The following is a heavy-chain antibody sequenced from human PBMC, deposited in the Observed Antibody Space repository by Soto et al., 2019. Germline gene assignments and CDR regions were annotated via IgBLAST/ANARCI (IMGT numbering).Heavy chain of an antibody. CDR2: INPSGGST. Sequence: RASVKVSCKASGYTFTSYYMHWVRQAPGQGLEWMGIINPSGGSTSYAQKFQGRVTMTRDTSTSTVYMELSSLRSEDTAVYYCARDLPLDCSGGSCYSKIPAFDIWGQGTMVTVSS. J-gene: IGHJ3*02. V-gene: IGHV1-46*01. CDR1: GYTFTSYY. CDR3: ARDLPLDCSGGSCYSKIPAFDI. D-gene: IGHD2-15*01.